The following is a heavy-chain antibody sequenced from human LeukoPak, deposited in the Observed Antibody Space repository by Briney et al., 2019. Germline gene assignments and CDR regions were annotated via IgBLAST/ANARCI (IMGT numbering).Heavy chain of an antibody. CDR1: GYSFTTYG. CDR2: ISGYNGNT. D-gene: IGHD6-19*01. CDR3: ARGGWYIKTFDY. Sequence: ASVKVSCKTSGYSFTTYGVSWVRQAPGQGLEWMGWISGYNGNTNYAQKLQGRVIMTTDTSTNTAYMELRSLRPDDTAVYYCARGGWYIKTFDYWGQGTLVTVSS. V-gene: IGHV1-18*01. J-gene: IGHJ4*02.